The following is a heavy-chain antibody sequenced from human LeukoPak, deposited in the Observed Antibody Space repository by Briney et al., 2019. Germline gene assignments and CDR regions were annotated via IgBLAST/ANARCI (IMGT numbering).Heavy chain of an antibody. V-gene: IGHV3-66*02. D-gene: IGHD3-10*01. CDR2: IYRGDKT. CDR1: GFTVSNNY. Sequence: GGSLRLSCAASGFTVSNNYINWVRQAPGKGLEWASIIYRGDKTNYADSVKGRFTISRDNSKNTLYLQMNSLRTEDTAVYYCARVPSIYYYYYMDVWGKGTTVTVSS. J-gene: IGHJ6*03. CDR3: ARVPSIYYYYYMDV.